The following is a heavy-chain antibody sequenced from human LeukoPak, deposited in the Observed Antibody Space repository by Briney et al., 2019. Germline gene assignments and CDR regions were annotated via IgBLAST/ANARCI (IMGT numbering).Heavy chain of an antibody. J-gene: IGHJ4*02. V-gene: IGHV3-9*03. D-gene: IGHD3-10*01. Sequence: GRSLRLSCAASGFSFCDYAMYSVPQAPGKGLEWVSGISWNSGAVGYADSVKGRLTISRDNAKTSLYLQMNSLRAEDMALYYCAKGSGNMVRGVLFDYWGQGTLVTVSS. CDR1: GFSFCDYA. CDR2: ISWNSGAV. CDR3: AKGSGNMVRGVLFDY.